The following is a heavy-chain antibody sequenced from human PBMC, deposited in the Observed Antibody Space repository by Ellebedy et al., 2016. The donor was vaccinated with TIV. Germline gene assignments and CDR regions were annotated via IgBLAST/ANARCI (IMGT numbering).Heavy chain of an antibody. CDR2: IYPYSGGT. Sequence: ASVKVSCKASGYTFTGYYMHWVRQAPGQGLEWMGWIYPYSGGTNYAPKFQGRVTMTRDTSISTAYMELSRLRSDDTAVYYCARDPPGTGDSYFDLWGRGTLVTVSS. J-gene: IGHJ2*01. D-gene: IGHD1-1*01. V-gene: IGHV1-2*02. CDR1: GYTFTGYY. CDR3: ARDPPGTGDSYFDL.